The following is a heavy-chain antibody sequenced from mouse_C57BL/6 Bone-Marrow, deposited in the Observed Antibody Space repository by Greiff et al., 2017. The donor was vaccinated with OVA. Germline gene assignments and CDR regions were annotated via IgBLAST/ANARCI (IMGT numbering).Heavy chain of an antibody. CDR1: GYTFTSYW. D-gene: IGHD4-1*01. V-gene: IGHV1-55*01. Sequence: QVQLQQPGAELVKPGASVKMSCKASGYTFTSYWITWVKQRPGQGLEWIGDIYPGSGSTNYNEKFKSKATLTVDTSSSTAYMQLSSLTSEDSAVYYCASFLTGTGYAMDYWGQGTSVTVSS. J-gene: IGHJ4*01. CDR3: ASFLTGTGYAMDY. CDR2: IYPGSGST.